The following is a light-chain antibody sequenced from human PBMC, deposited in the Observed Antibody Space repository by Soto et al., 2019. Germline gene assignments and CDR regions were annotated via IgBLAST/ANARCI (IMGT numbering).Light chain of an antibody. CDR3: QQTYSAPGT. J-gene: IGKJ1*01. CDR1: QNINKY. V-gene: IGKV1-39*01. Sequence: DIQMTQSPSSLSASLGDRVTITCRASQNINKYLNWYQHKPGKAPSLLIYVASSLHTGVPRRFSGSGAGTYFTLTIASLQHEDLATYYCQQTYSAPGTFGRGTKVEIK. CDR2: VAS.